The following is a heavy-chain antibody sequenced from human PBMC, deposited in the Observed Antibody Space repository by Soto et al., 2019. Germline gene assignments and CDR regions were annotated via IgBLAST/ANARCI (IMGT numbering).Heavy chain of an antibody. CDR2: INQAGNKK. Sequence: PGGSLRLSCVTSGLTFSNYWLSWVRQAPGKGLEWVANINQAGNKKYYVDSVKGRFTISRDNAKNSLYLQMNSLKAEDTAVYYCARDRGSGCYWGQGTLVTVSS. CDR3: ARDRGSGCY. J-gene: IGHJ4*02. V-gene: IGHV3-7*05. D-gene: IGHD3-9*01. CDR1: GLTFSNYW.